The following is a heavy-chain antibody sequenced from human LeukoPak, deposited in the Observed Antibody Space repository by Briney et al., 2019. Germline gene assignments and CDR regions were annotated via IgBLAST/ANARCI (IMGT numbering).Heavy chain of an antibody. J-gene: IGHJ4*02. V-gene: IGHV4-4*07. CDR3: ASDSSGLFDY. CDR2: FYTTDNA. Sequence: SETLSLTCTVSGDSITNYYWSWIRQPAGRGLEWIGRFYTTDNANYNPSLKSRVTMSVDTSKNQFSLNLSSVTAADTAVYYCASDSSGLFDYWGQGTLVTVSS. D-gene: IGHD6-19*01. CDR1: GDSITNYY.